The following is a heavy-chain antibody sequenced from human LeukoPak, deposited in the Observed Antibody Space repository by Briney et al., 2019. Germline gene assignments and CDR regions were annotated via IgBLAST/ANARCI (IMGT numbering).Heavy chain of an antibody. V-gene: IGHV4-4*09. D-gene: IGHD3-10*01. CDR2: IYTSGST. Sequence: SETLSLTCTVSGGSISSYYWSWIRRPPGKGLEWIGYIYTSGSTNYNPSLKSRVTISVDTSKNQYSLKLSSVTAADTAVYYCARQRFGSDAFDIWGQGTMVTVSS. CDR3: ARQRFGSDAFDI. J-gene: IGHJ3*02. CDR1: GGSISSYY.